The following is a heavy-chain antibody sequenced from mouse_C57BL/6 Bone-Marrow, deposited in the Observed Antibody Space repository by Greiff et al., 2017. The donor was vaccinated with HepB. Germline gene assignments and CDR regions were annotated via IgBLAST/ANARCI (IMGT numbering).Heavy chain of an antibody. V-gene: IGHV1-7*01. J-gene: IGHJ4*01. D-gene: IGHD1-1*01. CDR3: AKRVDYYAMDY. CDR1: GYTFTTYW. Sequence: QVHVKQSGAELAKPGASVRLSSKASGYTFTTYWMHWVKQRPGQGLDWIGYINPGSGYTKYNQKFKDKATLTADKSSSTAYMKLSSLTYEDSAVYFCAKRVDYYAMDYWGRGTAVTVSA. CDR2: INPGSGYT.